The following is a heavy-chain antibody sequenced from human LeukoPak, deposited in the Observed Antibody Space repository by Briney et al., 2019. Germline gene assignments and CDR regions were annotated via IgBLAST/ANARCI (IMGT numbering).Heavy chain of an antibody. Sequence: SGGSLRLSCAASGFTLSSYSMNWVSQAPGKGLEWVSSISSSSSYIYYADSVKGRFTISRDNAKNSLYLQMNSLRAEDTAVYYCARAIIAVAGTFDYWGQGTLVTVSS. J-gene: IGHJ4*02. CDR2: ISSSSSYI. D-gene: IGHD6-19*01. CDR3: ARAIIAVAGTFDY. CDR1: GFTLSSYS. V-gene: IGHV3-21*01.